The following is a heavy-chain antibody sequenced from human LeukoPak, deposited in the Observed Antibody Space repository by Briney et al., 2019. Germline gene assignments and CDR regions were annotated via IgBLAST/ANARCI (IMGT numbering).Heavy chain of an antibody. D-gene: IGHD6-6*01. V-gene: IGHV3-30*02. CDR2: IQSDGSIK. J-gene: IGHJ4*02. Sequence: GGSLRLSCAASGFTFSSYGVHWVRQAPGKGLEWVAFIQSDGSIKYYADSVKGRFTISRDNSKNTLYLQMNSLRAEDTAVFYCAKDQYSSSNFFDCWGQGTLVTVSS. CDR1: GFTFSSYG. CDR3: AKDQYSSSNFFDC.